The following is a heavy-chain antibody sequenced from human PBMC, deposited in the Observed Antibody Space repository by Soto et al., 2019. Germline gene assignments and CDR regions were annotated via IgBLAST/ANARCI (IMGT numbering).Heavy chain of an antibody. D-gene: IGHD3-10*01. CDR3: ASSVRNPPPGFDY. CDR1: GGSISSSSYY. Sequence: SETLSLTCTVSGGSISSSSYYWGWIRQPPGKGLEWIGSIYYSGSTYYNPSLKSRVTISVDTSKNQFSLKLSSVTAADTAVYYCASSVRNPPPGFDYWGQGTLVTGSS. J-gene: IGHJ4*02. CDR2: IYYSGST. V-gene: IGHV4-39*01.